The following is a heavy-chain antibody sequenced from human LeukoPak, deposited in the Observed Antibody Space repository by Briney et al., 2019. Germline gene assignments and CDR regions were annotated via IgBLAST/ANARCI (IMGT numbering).Heavy chain of an antibody. CDR1: GYTFTAYG. Sequence: ASVKVSCRASGYTFTAYGFSWVRQAPGQGLEWMGWISAYNGNTNYAQKLQGRVTMTTDTSTSTAYMELRSLRSDDTAVYYCARGTPYDSSGSVYYYGMDVWGQGTTVTVSS. J-gene: IGHJ6*02. V-gene: IGHV1-18*01. CDR2: ISAYNGNT. D-gene: IGHD3-22*01. CDR3: ARGTPYDSSGSVYYYGMDV.